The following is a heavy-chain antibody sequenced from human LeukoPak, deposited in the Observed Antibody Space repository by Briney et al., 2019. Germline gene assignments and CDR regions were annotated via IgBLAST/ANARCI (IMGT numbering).Heavy chain of an antibody. D-gene: IGHD3-9*01. V-gene: IGHV3-30*02. CDR2: IRYDGTTT. Sequence: GGSLRLSCAASGLTFSDFGMHWVRQAPGKGLEWVTFIRYDGTTTYYADSVKGRFTVSRDNSKNTVYLQMSSLKAEDTAIYYCAKEIFCTQTTCQGNDAFHIWGQGTVVTVSS. J-gene: IGHJ3*02. CDR3: AKEIFCTQTTCQGNDAFHI. CDR1: GLTFSDFG.